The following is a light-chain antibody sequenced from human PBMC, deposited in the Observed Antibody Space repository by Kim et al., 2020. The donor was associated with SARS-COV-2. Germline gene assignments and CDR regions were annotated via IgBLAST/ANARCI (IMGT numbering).Light chain of an antibody. V-gene: IGLV2-8*01. CDR2: DVN. Sequence: GQSVTISCTGTSSDVGEYNYVSWYRQYPGRAPKLLIYDVNKRPSAVPDRFSGSKSGNTASLTVSGLQPEDEADYFCSSYAGASKVVFGGGTKVTVL. CDR3: SSYAGASKVV. J-gene: IGLJ2*01. CDR1: SSDVGEYNY.